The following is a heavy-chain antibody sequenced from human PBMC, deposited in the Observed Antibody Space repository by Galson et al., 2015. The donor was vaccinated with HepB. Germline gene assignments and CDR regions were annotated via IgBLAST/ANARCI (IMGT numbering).Heavy chain of an antibody. D-gene: IGHD6-13*01. V-gene: IGHV2-5*02. Sequence: PALVKPTQILTLTCTFSGFSLSTSGVGVGWIRQPPGKALEWLALIYWDDDKRYSPSLKSRLTITKDTSKNQVVLTMTNMDPVDTATYYCAHRQPHQYSSSWISDEYFDYWGQGTLVTVSS. J-gene: IGHJ4*02. CDR2: IYWDDDK. CDR3: AHRQPHQYSSSWISDEYFDY. CDR1: GFSLSTSGVG.